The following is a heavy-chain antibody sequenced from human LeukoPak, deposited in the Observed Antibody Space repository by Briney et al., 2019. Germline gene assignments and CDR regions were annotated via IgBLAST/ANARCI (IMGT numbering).Heavy chain of an antibody. CDR3: ARDDSSVSRSYYFDY. CDR2: ISYDGSNK. Sequence: GGSLRLSCAASGFTFSSYGMHWVRQAPGKGLEWVAVISYDGSNKYYADSVKGRFTISRDNSKNTLYLQMNSLRAEDTAVYYCARDDSSVSRSYYFDYWGQGTLVTVSS. V-gene: IGHV3-30*03. J-gene: IGHJ4*02. CDR1: GFTFSSYG. D-gene: IGHD3-22*01.